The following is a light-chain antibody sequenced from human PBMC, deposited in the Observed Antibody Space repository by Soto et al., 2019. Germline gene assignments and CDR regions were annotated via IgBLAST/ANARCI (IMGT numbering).Light chain of an antibody. Sequence: QSALTQPASVSGSPGQSITISCTGTSSDVGGYNYVSWYLQYPGKAPKLMIYEVTKRPSGVSNRFSGSKSGNTASLTISGLQAEDEADYFCFSYVGSSTWVFGGGTKLTVL. CDR1: SSDVGGYNY. CDR3: FSYVGSSTWV. CDR2: EVT. V-gene: IGLV2-23*02. J-gene: IGLJ3*02.